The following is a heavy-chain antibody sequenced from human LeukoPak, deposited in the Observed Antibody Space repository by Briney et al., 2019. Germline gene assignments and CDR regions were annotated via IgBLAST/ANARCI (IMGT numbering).Heavy chain of an antibody. D-gene: IGHD2-15*01. CDR1: GYTFTGYY. V-gene: IGHV1-2*02. CDR2: INPNSGAT. Sequence: ASVKVSCKASGYTFTGYYMHWVRQAPGQGLEWMGWINPNSGATNYAQKFQGRVTMTMDTSISTAYMELSRLTSDDTAVYYCARVTWKTVVAAPDYWGQGTLVTVSS. J-gene: IGHJ4*02. CDR3: ARVTWKTVVAAPDY.